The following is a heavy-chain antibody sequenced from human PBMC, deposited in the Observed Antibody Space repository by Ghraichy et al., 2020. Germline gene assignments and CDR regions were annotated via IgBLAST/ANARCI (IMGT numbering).Heavy chain of an antibody. CDR2: ISAYNGNT. D-gene: IGHD2-15*01. V-gene: IGHV1-18*04. Sequence: ASVKVSCKASGYTFTSYGISWVRQAPGQGLEWMGWISAYNGNTHYAQKLQGRVTMTSDTSTSTAYMELRNLRSDDTAVYYCARVPSCSGGSCYRGYYYGMDVGGQGTTVTVSS. CDR3: ARVPSCSGGSCYRGYYYGMDV. CDR1: GYTFTSYG. J-gene: IGHJ6*02.